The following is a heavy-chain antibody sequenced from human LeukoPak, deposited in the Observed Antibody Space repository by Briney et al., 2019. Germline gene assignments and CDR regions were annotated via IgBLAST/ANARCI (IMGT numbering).Heavy chain of an antibody. CDR3: ARERTVVRGVIQHDALDV. Sequence: SETLSLTCALYGGSFSGYFWSWIRQSPGKGLERIGEIDHGGSSNYNPSLKSRVTISVDTSKNQFSLKLSSVTAADTAVYYCARERTVVRGVIQHDALDVWGQGTMVTVS. V-gene: IGHV4-34*01. D-gene: IGHD3-10*01. CDR2: IDHGGSS. CDR1: GGSFSGYF. J-gene: IGHJ3*01.